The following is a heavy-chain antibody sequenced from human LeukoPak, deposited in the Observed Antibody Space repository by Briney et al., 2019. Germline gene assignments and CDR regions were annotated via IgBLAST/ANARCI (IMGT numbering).Heavy chain of an antibody. V-gene: IGHV3-21*01. Sequence: GGSLRLSCAPSRFTFRSYSMNWVRQAPGEGLEWVSSISRSSSYIYNADSLRGRFTISRDNAKNSLYMQMNSLRAEDTAVYYCARDANCSSTSCYRGPGYYYGMDVWGQGTTVTVSS. CDR3: ARDANCSSTSCYRGPGYYYGMDV. CDR1: RFTFRSYS. J-gene: IGHJ6*02. D-gene: IGHD2-2*02. CDR2: ISRSSSYI.